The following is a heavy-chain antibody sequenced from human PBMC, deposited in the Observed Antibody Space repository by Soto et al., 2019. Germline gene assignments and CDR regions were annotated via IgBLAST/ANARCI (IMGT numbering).Heavy chain of an antibody. D-gene: IGHD6-13*01. CDR1: GGSVSSGSYY. CDR2: NYYSGST. Sequence: KTSETLSLTCTVSGGSVSSGSYYWRWIRQPPGKGLEWIGYNYYSGSTNYNPSLKSRVTISVDTSKNQFSLKLSSVTAADTAVYYCARVGGSSWHPFDYWGQGTLVTVSS. CDR3: ARVGGSSWHPFDY. J-gene: IGHJ4*02. V-gene: IGHV4-61*01.